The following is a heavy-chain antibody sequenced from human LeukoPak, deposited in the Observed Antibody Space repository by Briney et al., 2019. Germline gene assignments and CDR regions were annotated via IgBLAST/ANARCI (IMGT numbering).Heavy chain of an antibody. J-gene: IGHJ3*02. CDR2: ISSSSSYI. V-gene: IGHV3-21*04. CDR1: GFTFSSYS. CDR3: ARDLQSVAATSGRRIMSTDDAFDI. Sequence: GGSLRLSCAASGFTFSSYSMNWVRQAPGKGLEWVSSISSSSSYIYYADSVKGRFTISRDNAKNSLYLQMNSLRAEDTAVYYCARDLQSVAATSGRRIMSTDDAFDIWGQGTMVTVSS. D-gene: IGHD2-15*01.